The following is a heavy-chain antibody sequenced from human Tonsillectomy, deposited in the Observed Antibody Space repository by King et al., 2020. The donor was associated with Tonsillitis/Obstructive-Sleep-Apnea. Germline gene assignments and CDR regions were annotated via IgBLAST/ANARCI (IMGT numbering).Heavy chain of an antibody. V-gene: IGHV3-23*04. Sequence: VQLVESGGGLIQPGGSLRLSCAASGFTFSSYGMSWVRQAPGKGLEWVSGISGRGGRTYYADSGKGRFTISRDNSKNTLDLQMNSRSAEDTAVYYCAKRGREGSSSPFDYWGQGTLVTVSS. D-gene: IGHD6-6*01. CDR2: ISGRGGRT. J-gene: IGHJ4*02. CDR3: AKRGREGSSSPFDY. CDR1: GFTFSSYG.